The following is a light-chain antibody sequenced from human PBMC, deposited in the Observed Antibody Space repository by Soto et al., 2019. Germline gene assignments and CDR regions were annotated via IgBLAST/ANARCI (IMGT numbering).Light chain of an antibody. CDR3: QQYDTLIT. CDR1: QDISNF. V-gene: IGKV1-33*01. Sequence: DIQMNQSPSSLSASVGDRVTITCQASQDISNFLNWYQQKPGKGPKVLIYDASKLETGVPSRFSGSGSGTVFTFTISSLQPEDIATYYCQQYDTLITFGQGTRLEIK. J-gene: IGKJ5*01. CDR2: DAS.